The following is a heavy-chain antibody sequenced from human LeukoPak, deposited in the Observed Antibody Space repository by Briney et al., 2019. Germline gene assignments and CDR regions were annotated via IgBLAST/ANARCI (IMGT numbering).Heavy chain of an antibody. CDR2: INPKSGGT. J-gene: IGHJ4*02. D-gene: IGHD4-17*01. V-gene: IGHV1-2*02. CDR1: GYTFTDYY. Sequence: GASVKVSCKASGYTFTDYYMHWVRQAPGQGLEWMGSINPKSGGTNYAQKFQGRVTMTRDTSISTAYMELSRLGSDDTAVYYCARGESGAVTNYYWGQGTLVTVSS. CDR3: ARGESGAVTNYY.